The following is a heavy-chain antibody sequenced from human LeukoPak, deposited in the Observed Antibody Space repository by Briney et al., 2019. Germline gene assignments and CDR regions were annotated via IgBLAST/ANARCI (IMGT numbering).Heavy chain of an antibody. Sequence: SETLSLTCAVSAGSISSGSWWHWVRQPPGKGLEWIGEIYHSGSTNYNPSLKSRVTISVDTSKNQFSLKLSSVTAADTAVYYCARRVRGVIRYMDVWGKGTTVTISS. J-gene: IGHJ6*03. CDR1: AGSISSGSW. CDR2: IYHSGST. D-gene: IGHD3-10*01. V-gene: IGHV4-4*02. CDR3: ARRVRGVIRYMDV.